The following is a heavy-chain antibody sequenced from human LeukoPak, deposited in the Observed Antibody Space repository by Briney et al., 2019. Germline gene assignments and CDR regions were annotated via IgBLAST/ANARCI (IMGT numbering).Heavy chain of an antibody. CDR3: AREYYDFWRGSGYFEL. V-gene: IGHV4-61*02. J-gene: IGHJ2*01. Sequence: PSQTLSLTCTVSGGSISSGSYYWSWIRQPAGKGLEWIGRIYTSGSTNYNPSLKSRVTISVDTSKNQFSLKLSSVTAADTAVYYCAREYYDFWRGSGYFELWGLGTLVTVSS. D-gene: IGHD3-3*01. CDR1: GGSISSGSYY. CDR2: IYTSGST.